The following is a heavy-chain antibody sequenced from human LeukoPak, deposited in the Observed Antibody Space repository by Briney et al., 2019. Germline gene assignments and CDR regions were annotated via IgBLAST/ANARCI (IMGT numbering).Heavy chain of an antibody. J-gene: IGHJ4*02. Sequence: PSETLSLTCAVSGASITGYYWTWIRQPPGKGLECVGYIYYTCGTNYNPSLKSRVAMSLDTSKSQFSLKLTSVTAADTAIYYWAKYTRIPDYRGRGTLVTVSS. CDR2: IYYTCGT. D-gene: IGHD2-15*01. CDR3: AKYTRIPDY. CDR1: GASITGYY. V-gene: IGHV4-59*08.